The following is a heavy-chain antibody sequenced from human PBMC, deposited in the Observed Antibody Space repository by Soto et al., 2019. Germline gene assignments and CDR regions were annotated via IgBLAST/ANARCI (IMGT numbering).Heavy chain of an antibody. D-gene: IGHD5-12*01. Sequence: GGSLRLSCSASGFTFSSYSMNWVRQAPGKGLEWVSYISSSSTIYYADSVKGRFTISRDNAKNSLYLQMNSLRDEDTAVYYCARDRLGYSGYGFPEAFDIWGQGTMVTVSS. V-gene: IGHV3-48*02. CDR2: ISSSSTI. CDR1: GFTFSSYS. CDR3: ARDRLGYSGYGFPEAFDI. J-gene: IGHJ3*02.